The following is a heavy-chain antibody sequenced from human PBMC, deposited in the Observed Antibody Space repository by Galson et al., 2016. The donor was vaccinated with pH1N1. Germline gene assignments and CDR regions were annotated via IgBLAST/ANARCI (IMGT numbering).Heavy chain of an antibody. V-gene: IGHV4-39*01. J-gene: IGHJ4*02. D-gene: IGHD1-26*01. CDR3: ARLARGERLFYFDY. Sequence: LSLTCTVSGGSISSSSYYWGWIRQPPGKGLEWIGSIYYSGSTYYNPSLKSRVTISVDTSRNQFSLKLSSVTAADTAVYYCARLARGERLFYFDYWGQGTLVTGSS. CDR1: GGSISSSSYY. CDR2: IYYSGST.